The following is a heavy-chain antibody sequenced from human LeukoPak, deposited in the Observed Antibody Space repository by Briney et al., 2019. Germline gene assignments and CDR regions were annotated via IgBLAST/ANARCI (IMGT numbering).Heavy chain of an antibody. J-gene: IGHJ6*03. CDR3: AREMATVDYYYYYMDV. CDR1: GYTFTSYD. D-gene: IGHD5-24*01. Sequence: ASVKVSCKASGYTFTSYDINWVRQATGQGLEWKGWMNPNSGNTGYAQKFQGRVTMTRNTSISTAYMELSSLRSEDTAVYYCAREMATVDYYYYYMDVWGKGTTVTVSS. V-gene: IGHV1-8*01. CDR2: MNPNSGNT.